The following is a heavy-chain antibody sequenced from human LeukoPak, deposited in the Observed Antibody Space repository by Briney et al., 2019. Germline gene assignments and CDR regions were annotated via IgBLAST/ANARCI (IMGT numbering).Heavy chain of an antibody. CDR2: IYYSGST. V-gene: IGHV4-59*01. CDR3: VRRPDIVVVPAAIPAFDI. J-gene: IGHJ3*02. CDR1: GGSISSYY. D-gene: IGHD2-2*01. Sequence: SETLSLTCTVSGGSISSYYWSWVRQPPGKGREWIGYIYYSGSTNYNPSLKSRVTISVDTSKNQFSLKLSSVTAADTAVYYCVRRPDIVVVPAAIPAFDIWGQGTMVTVSS.